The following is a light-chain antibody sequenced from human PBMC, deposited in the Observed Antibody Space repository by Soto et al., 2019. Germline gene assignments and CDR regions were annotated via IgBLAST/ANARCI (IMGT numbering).Light chain of an antibody. V-gene: IGLV2-18*02. CDR3: SSYTSSSTYV. Sequence: QSALTQPPSVSGSPGQSVTISCTGTSSDVGSYNGVSWYQQPPGTAPKLMIYDVSNRPSGVPDRFSGSKSGNTASLTISGLQAEDEGEYYCSSYTSSSTYVFGTGTKVTVL. CDR1: SSDVGSYNG. J-gene: IGLJ1*01. CDR2: DVS.